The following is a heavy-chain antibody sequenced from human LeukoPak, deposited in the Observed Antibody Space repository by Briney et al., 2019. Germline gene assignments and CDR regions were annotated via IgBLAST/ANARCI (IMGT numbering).Heavy chain of an antibody. D-gene: IGHD2-15*01. CDR2: IRYDGSNK. Sequence: GGSLRLSCAASGFTYSSYGMHWVRQAPGKGREGVGVIRYDGSNKYYADSVKGRFTISRDNSKNTLYLQMNSLRAEDTAVYYCANLGYCSGGSCYLPYWGQGTLVTVSS. CDR3: ANLGYCSGGSCYLPY. V-gene: IGHV3-30*02. CDR1: GFTYSSYG. J-gene: IGHJ4*02.